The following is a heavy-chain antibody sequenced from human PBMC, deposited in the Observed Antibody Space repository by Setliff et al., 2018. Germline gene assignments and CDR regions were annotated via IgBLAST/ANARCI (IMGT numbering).Heavy chain of an antibody. CDR2: IFYSGDT. CDR3: ARDRTYYGSGTYTRWFDY. J-gene: IGHJ4*02. D-gene: IGHD3-10*01. Sequence: SSETLSLTCTVSGGSVRSHYWSWIRHSPGKGLEWIGFIFYSGDTKSNPSLKSRVTMSVDTSKNQFSLQLSSVTAADTAVYYCARDRTYYGSGTYTRWFDYWGQGTLGTVSS. V-gene: IGHV4-59*02. CDR1: GGSVRSHY.